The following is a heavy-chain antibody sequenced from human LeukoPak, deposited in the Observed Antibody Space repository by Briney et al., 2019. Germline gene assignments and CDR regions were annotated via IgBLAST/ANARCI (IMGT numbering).Heavy chain of an antibody. CDR1: GFTFSNFW. D-gene: IGHD3-22*01. CDR2: IKSIASGGTT. CDR3: TTDLGHYYDRG. V-gene: IGHV3-15*01. Sequence: GGSLRLSCAASGFTFSNFWMHWVRQGPGKGLEWVGRIKSIASGGTTDYAAPVKGRFTISRDDSKNTLYLQMNSLKTEDTAVYYCTTDLGHYYDRGGGQGTLVTVSS. J-gene: IGHJ4*02.